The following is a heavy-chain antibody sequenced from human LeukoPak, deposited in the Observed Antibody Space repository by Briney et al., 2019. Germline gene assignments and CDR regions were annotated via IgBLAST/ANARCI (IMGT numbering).Heavy chain of an antibody. Sequence: RQPPGKGLEWIGYIYYSGSTNYNPSLKSRVTISVDTSKNQFSLKLSSVTAADTAVYYCARDDGRNWFDPWGQGTLVTVSS. CDR3: ARDDGRNWFDP. D-gene: IGHD5-24*01. J-gene: IGHJ5*02. V-gene: IGHV4-59*01. CDR2: IYYSGST.